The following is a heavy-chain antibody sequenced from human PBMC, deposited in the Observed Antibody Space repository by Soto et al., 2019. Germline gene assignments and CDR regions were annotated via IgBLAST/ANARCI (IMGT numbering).Heavy chain of an antibody. CDR2: INHSGST. D-gene: IGHD3-10*01. Sequence: SETLSLTCAVYGGSFSGYYWSWIRQPPGKGLEWIGEINHSGSTNYNPSLKSRVTISVDTSKNQFSLKLSSVTAADTAVYYCARDRRLITMVRGVSFWFDPWGQGTLVTVSS. CDR1: GGSFSGYY. CDR3: ARDRRLITMVRGVSFWFDP. J-gene: IGHJ5*02. V-gene: IGHV4-34*01.